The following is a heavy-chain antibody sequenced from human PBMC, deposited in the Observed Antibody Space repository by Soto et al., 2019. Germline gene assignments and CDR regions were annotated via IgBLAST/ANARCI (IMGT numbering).Heavy chain of an antibody. V-gene: IGHV3-23*01. D-gene: IGHD2-15*01. CDR1: GFTFTNYA. CDR2: ITSGGST. J-gene: IGHJ6*02. Sequence: PGGSLRLSCAASGFTFTNYALSRVRQAPGKGLEWVSTITSGGSTYYADSVKGRFTISRDNSKNTLYLQMNSLRAEDTAVYYCAAGQCSGGSCYLGYYGMDVWGQGTTVTVSS. CDR3: AAGQCSGGSCYLGYYGMDV.